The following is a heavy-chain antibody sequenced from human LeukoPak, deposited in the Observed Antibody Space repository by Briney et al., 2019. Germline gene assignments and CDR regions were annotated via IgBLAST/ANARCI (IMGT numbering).Heavy chain of an antibody. CDR3: ARDSKDRSVVTVTF. D-gene: IGHD4-23*01. V-gene: IGHV3-11*01. CDR2: LRRSGSTI. CDR1: GFIYSEYY. Sequence: KPGGSVRLLRGASGFIYSEYYMLGTPHAPARALVGGSYLRRSGSTIYYADSVKRRHTISSDNAKNSLYLQMNSLRAEDTGVYYCARDSKDRSVVTVTFWGQGTLVTVSP. J-gene: IGHJ4*02.